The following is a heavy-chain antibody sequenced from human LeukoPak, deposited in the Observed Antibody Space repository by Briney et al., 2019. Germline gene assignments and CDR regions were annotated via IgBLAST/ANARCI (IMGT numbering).Heavy chain of an antibody. CDR3: ARGYCSGGSCYPGAYDY. Sequence: PSGTLSLTCAVSGGSISSSNWWSWVRQPPGKGLEWIGEIYHSGSTNYNPSLESRVTISVDKSKNQFSLKLSSVTAADTAVYYCARGYCSGGSCYPGAYDYWGQGTLVTVSS. CDR2: IYHSGST. D-gene: IGHD2-15*01. CDR1: GGSISSSNW. V-gene: IGHV4-4*02. J-gene: IGHJ4*02.